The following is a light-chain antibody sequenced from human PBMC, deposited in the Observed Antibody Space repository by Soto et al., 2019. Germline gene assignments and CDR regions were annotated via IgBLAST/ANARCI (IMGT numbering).Light chain of an antibody. Sequence: DIQMPQSPSSLLASVGDRVTITCRAIQGIRNHLAWYQQKPGKVPKLRIYAASTLQSGVPSRYSGSGSGTDFTLTTSSQQPEDVATYYCQKYNSYPFTFGPGTKVDIK. V-gene: IGKV1-27*01. CDR2: AAS. CDR3: QKYNSYPFT. CDR1: QGIRNH. J-gene: IGKJ3*01.